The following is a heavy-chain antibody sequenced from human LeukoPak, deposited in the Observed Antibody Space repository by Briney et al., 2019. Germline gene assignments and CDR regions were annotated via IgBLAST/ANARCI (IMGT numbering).Heavy chain of an antibody. D-gene: IGHD6-13*01. V-gene: IGHV1-2*02. J-gene: IGHJ4*02. CDR3: ARDLIDGIAAAGTPTDY. CDR1: GYTFTGYY. CDR2: INPNSGGT. Sequence: GASVKVSCKASGYTFTGYYMHWVRQAPGQGLEWMGWINPNSGGTNYAQKFQGRVTMTRGTSISTAYMELSRLRSDDTAVYYCARDLIDGIAAAGTPTDYWGQGTLVTVSS.